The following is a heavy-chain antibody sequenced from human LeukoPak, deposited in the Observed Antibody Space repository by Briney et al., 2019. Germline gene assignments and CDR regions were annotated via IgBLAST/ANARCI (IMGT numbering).Heavy chain of an antibody. Sequence: GASVKVSCKASGYTFTGYYMHWVRQAPGQGLEWMGWINPNSGGTNYAQKFQSRVTMTRDTSISTAYMELSRLRSDDTAVYYCARELQPYNPFDYWGQGTLVTVSS. D-gene: IGHD1-14*01. CDR3: ARELQPYNPFDY. V-gene: IGHV1-2*02. CDR2: INPNSGGT. CDR1: GYTFTGYY. J-gene: IGHJ4*02.